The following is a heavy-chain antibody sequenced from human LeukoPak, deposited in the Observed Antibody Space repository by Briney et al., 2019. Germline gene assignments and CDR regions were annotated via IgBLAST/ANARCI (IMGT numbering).Heavy chain of an antibody. J-gene: IGHJ4*02. D-gene: IGHD1-1*01. CDR3: ARQWKDFDY. Sequence: SETLSLTCTVSGGSISTYYWSWIRQPPGKGLEWIGYIYYSGSTNYSPSLKSRVTISIDTSKNQFSLKLSSVTAADTAVYYCARQWKDFDYWGQGTLVTVSS. CDR1: GGSISTYY. V-gene: IGHV4-59*08. CDR2: IYYSGST.